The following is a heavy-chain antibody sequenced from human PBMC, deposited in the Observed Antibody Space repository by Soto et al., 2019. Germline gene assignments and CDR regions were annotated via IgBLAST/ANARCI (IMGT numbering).Heavy chain of an antibody. V-gene: IGHV3-74*01. CDR1: GFTLSSYW. D-gene: IGHD3-9*01. J-gene: IGHJ4*02. CDR2: INSDGSST. Sequence: GGSLRLSCAASGFTLSSYWMHWVRQAPGKGLVWVSRINSDGSSTSYADSVKGRFTISRDNAKNTLYLQMNSLRAEDTAVYYCARMYYDIFNSGFDYWGQGTLVTVSS. CDR3: ARMYYDIFNSGFDY.